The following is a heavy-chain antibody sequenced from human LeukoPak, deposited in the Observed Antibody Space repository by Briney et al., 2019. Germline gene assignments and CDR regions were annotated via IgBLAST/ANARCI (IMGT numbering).Heavy chain of an antibody. Sequence: ASVKASCKASGGTFSSYAISWVRQAPGQGLEWMGGIIPIFGTANYAQKFQGRVTITADESTSTAYMELSSLRSEDTAVYYCARDEGYGGKFDYWGQGTLVTVSS. J-gene: IGHJ4*02. CDR1: GGTFSSYA. D-gene: IGHD4-23*01. CDR3: ARDEGYGGKFDY. CDR2: IIPIFGTA. V-gene: IGHV1-69*13.